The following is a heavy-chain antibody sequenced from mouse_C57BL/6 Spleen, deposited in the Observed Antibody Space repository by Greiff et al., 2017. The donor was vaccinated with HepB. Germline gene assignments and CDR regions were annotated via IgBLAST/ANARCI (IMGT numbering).Heavy chain of an antibody. J-gene: IGHJ1*03. Sequence: QVQLQQPGAELVKPGASVKMSCKASGYTFTSYWITWVKQRPGQGLEWIGDIYPGSGSTNYNEKFKSKATLTVDTSSSTAYMQLSSLTSEDSAVYYCARKWGLRRDWYFDVWGTGTTVTVSS. V-gene: IGHV1-55*01. D-gene: IGHD2-2*01. CDR2: IYPGSGST. CDR3: ARKWGLRRDWYFDV. CDR1: GYTFTSYW.